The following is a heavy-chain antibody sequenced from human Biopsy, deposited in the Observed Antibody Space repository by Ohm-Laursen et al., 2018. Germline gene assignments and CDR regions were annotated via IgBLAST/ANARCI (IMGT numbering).Heavy chain of an antibody. J-gene: IGHJ2*01. CDR1: GDSISSYY. V-gene: IGHV4-59*01. Sequence: GTLSLTCTVSGDSISSYYWSWIRQPPGKGLEWIGYVYYTGSTDYNPSLQSRVTITVDTSKNHFSLRLRSVTPADTAIYYCARDRGYYSDRTVPGYFDLWGRGTLVTVSS. CDR2: VYYTGST. CDR3: ARDRGYYSDRTVPGYFDL. D-gene: IGHD3-22*01.